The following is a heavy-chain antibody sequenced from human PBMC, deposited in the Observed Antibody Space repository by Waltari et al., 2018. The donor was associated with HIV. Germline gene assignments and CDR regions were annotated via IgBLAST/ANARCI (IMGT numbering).Heavy chain of an antibody. CDR2: IYSGGST. CDR3: ARAIFEFMPPHY. J-gene: IGHJ4*02. V-gene: IGHV3-53*02. Sequence: EVQLVETGGGLIQPGGSLRLSCAASGFTVSSHYMSWFRQAPGKGLEWVSVIYSGGSTYYADSVKGRFTISRDNSKSTLYLQMNSLRAEDTAVYYCARAIFEFMPPHYWGQGTLVTVSS. CDR1: GFTVSSHY. D-gene: IGHD2-2*01.